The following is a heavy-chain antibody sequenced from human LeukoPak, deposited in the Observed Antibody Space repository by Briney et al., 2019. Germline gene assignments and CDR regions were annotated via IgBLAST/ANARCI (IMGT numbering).Heavy chain of an antibody. J-gene: IGHJ6*02. CDR3: ARGSSHDFYDSGVYRENGMDV. Sequence: PGGSLRLSCAASGFTFSSYSMNWVRQAPGKGLEWVSSISSSSSYIYYADSVKGRFTISRDNAKNSLYLQMNSLRAGDTAVYYCARGSSHDFYDSGVYRENGMDVWGQGTTVTVSS. V-gene: IGHV3-21*01. CDR1: GFTFSSYS. CDR2: ISSSSSYI. D-gene: IGHD3-22*01.